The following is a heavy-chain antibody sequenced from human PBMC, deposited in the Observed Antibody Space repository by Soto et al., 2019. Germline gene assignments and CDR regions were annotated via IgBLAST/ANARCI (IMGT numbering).Heavy chain of an antibody. CDR1: GGSISSYY. CDR2: IYYSGTT. D-gene: IGHD3-22*01. Sequence: SEPLSLTGTVSGGSISSYYWSWIRQPPGKGLEWIGYIYYSGTTTYNPSPKSRVTISVDTSKNQFSLKLSSVTAADTAVYYCARVTYYYDSSGFFDYWGQGTLVTVSS. CDR3: ARVTYYYDSSGFFDY. V-gene: IGHV4-59*01. J-gene: IGHJ4*02.